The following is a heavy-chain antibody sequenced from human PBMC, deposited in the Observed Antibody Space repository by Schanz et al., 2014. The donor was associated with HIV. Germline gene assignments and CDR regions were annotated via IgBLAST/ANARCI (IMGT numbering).Heavy chain of an antibody. CDR3: ARGEAITYYYHYYGMDV. D-gene: IGHD1-20*01. V-gene: IGHV3-33*01. CDR1: GFTFSSYG. Sequence: VQLVESGGGVVQPGRSLRLSCAASGFTFSSYGMHWVRQAPGKGLEWVAVIWYDGSNKYYADSVKGRFTISRDNSKKTLYLQXXXLRXXHTHVYYCARGEAITYYYHYYGMDVWGQGTTVTVSS. J-gene: IGHJ6*02. CDR2: IWYDGSNK.